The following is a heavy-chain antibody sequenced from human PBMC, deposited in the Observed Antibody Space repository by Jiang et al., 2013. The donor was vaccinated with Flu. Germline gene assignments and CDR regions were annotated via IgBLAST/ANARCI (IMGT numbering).Heavy chain of an antibody. CDR2: IYYSGST. CDR3: ARDGGTGIAADESQNNWFDP. V-gene: IGHV4-61*01. D-gene: IGHD6-13*01. CDR1: GGSVSSGSYY. Sequence: SGGSVSSGSYYWSWIRQPPGKGLEWIGYIYYSGSTNYNPSLKSRVTISVDTSKNQFSLKLSSVTAADTAVYYCARDGGTGIAADESQNNWFDPWGQGTLVTVSS. J-gene: IGHJ5*02.